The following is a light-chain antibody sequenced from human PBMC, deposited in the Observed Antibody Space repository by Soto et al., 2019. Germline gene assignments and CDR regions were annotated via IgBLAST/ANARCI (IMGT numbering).Light chain of an antibody. CDR1: QSVNIW. J-gene: IGKJ1*01. V-gene: IGKV1-5*03. Sequence: DIQMTQFPSALSASVGDRVTITCRASQSVNIWLAWYQQKPGKAPKLLISEASTIETGVPARFSGSGSGTQFTLTICSLQPDDLATYYCQQYNNFWTFGQGTKVQIK. CDR2: EAS. CDR3: QQYNNFWT.